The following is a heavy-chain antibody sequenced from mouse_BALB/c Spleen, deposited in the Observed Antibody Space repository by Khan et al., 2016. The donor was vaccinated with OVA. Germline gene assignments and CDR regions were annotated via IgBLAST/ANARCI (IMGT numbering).Heavy chain of an antibody. V-gene: IGHV1-81*01. Sequence: VQLQESGPELVKPGASVKMSCKASGYKFTDYVISWVKQRTGQGLEWIGDIYPGSATTHYNERFEGKATLTADKSSNTAYMQFRSLKSEDSAVYFCARSYDDDGAWFVYWGQGTLVTVSA. CDR3: ARSYDDDGAWFVY. CDR1: GYKFTDYV. D-gene: IGHD2-4*01. CDR2: IYPGSATT. J-gene: IGHJ3*01.